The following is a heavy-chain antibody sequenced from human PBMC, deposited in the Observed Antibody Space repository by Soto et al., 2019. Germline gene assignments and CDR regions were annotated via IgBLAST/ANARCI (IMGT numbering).Heavy chain of an antibody. J-gene: IGHJ5*02. CDR2: ITGYGATT. Sequence: EAQLLESGGGLVQPGGSLRLSCSASGFIFNNYAMSWVRQARGKGLEWVSGITGYGATTYYAESVKGRFTISRDNSKNTLYLQMSTLTAEDTAVYYCARDPLLYDSDWYPNWFGPWGQGTLVTVSS. CDR1: GFIFNNYA. CDR3: ARDPLLYDSDWYPNWFGP. V-gene: IGHV3-23*01. D-gene: IGHD6-19*01.